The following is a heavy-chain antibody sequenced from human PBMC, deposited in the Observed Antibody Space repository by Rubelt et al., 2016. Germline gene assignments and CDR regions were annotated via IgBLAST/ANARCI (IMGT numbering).Heavy chain of an antibody. V-gene: IGHV1-18*01. CDR2: ISAYNGNT. J-gene: IGHJ5*02. D-gene: IGHD3-16*01. Sequence: QVQLVQSGAEVKKPGASVKVSCKASGYTFTSYGISWVRQAPGQGLEWMGWISAYNGNTNVVGRGQGRASRATGTTRGVAYMERRGLRADDTSGDDGARVGGRSIEALRFDAWGQGTLVTVSS. CDR1: GYTFTSYG. CDR3: ARVGGRSIEALRFDA.